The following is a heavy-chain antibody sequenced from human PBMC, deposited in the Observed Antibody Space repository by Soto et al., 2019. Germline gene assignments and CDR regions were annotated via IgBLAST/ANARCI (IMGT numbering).Heavy chain of an antibody. D-gene: IGHD5-12*01. J-gene: IGHJ4*02. CDR3: AGGYQD. V-gene: IGHV3-74*01. Sequence: EEHLVQSGGGLVQPGGSLRLSCAASGFPFSSYWMHWVRQVPGQGLVWVSRINSDGSNTIYADFVKGRFTTSRDNAKNTRYLQMNSLRVDDTAIDYCAGGYQDWGQGALVTVSS. CDR1: GFPFSSYW. CDR2: INSDGSNT.